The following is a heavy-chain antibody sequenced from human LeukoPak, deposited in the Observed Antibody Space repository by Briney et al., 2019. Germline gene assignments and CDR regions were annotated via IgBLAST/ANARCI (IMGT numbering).Heavy chain of an antibody. Sequence: GGSLRLSCAASGFTFSSYAMHWVRQAPGKGLEWVAVISYDGSNKYYADSVKGRFTISRDNSKNTLYLQMNSLRAEDTAVYYCARGPGVAAADVGYYYYGMDVWGQGTTVIVSS. CDR1: GFTFSSYA. V-gene: IGHV3-30-3*01. D-gene: IGHD6-25*01. J-gene: IGHJ6*02. CDR2: ISYDGSNK. CDR3: ARGPGVAAADVGYYYYGMDV.